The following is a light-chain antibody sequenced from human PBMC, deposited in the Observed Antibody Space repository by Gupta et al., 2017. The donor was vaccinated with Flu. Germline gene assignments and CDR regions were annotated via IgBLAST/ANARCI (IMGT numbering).Light chain of an antibody. CDR2: SAS. J-gene: IGKJ2*03. V-gene: IGKV3-15*01. Sequence: GERATLSRTARLIIYYNFAWYQQKPSQAPRLLMSSASTRASGIPDRFSGSGSGTEFTLTISSLQSEDFAVYYCQQYFNWPYSFGQGTKVEIK. CDR1: LIIYYN. CDR3: QQYFNWPYS.